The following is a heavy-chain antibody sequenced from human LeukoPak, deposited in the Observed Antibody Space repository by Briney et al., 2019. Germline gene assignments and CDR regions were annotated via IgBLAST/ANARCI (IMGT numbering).Heavy chain of an antibody. V-gene: IGHV3-21*01. J-gene: IGHJ3*02. CDR2: ISSSSSYI. D-gene: IGHD2-15*01. CDR3: ARDMTPWRGDAFDI. CDR1: GFTFSSYS. Sequence: PGGSLRLSCAASGFTFSSYSMNWVRQAPGKGLEWVSSISSSSSYINYADSVKGRFTISRDNAKNSLYLQMNSLRAEDTAVYYCARDMTPWRGDAFDIWGQGTMVTVSS.